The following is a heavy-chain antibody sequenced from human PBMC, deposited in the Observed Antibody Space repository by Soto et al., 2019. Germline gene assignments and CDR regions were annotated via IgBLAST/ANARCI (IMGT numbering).Heavy chain of an antibody. CDR3: ARGSSIVVVPAATSTVTREFTHELDY. V-gene: IGHV4-34*01. D-gene: IGHD2-2*01. CDR2: INHSGST. J-gene: IGHJ4*02. Sequence: SETLSLTCAVYGGSFSGYYWSWIRQPPGKGLEWIGEINHSGSTNYNPSLKSRVTISVDTSKNQFSLKLSSVTAADTAVYYCARGSSIVVVPAATSTVTREFTHELDYWGQGTLVTVSS. CDR1: GGSFSGYY.